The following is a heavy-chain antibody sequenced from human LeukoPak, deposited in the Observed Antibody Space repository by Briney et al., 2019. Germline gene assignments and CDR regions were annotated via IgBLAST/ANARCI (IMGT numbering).Heavy chain of an antibody. CDR2: IYSGGST. Sequence: GGSLRLSCAASGFTVSSNYMSWVRQAPGKGLEWVSVIYSGGSTYYADSVKGRFTISRDNSKNTLYLQMNSLRAEDTAVYYCARAYYDSSGYYYRYYFDYWGQGTPVTVSS. J-gene: IGHJ4*02. V-gene: IGHV3-53*01. CDR3: ARAYYDSSGYYYRYYFDY. CDR1: GFTVSSNY. D-gene: IGHD3-22*01.